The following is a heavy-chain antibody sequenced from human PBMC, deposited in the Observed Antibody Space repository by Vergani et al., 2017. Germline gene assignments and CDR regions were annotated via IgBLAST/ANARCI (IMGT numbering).Heavy chain of an antibody. Sequence: QVQLQESGPGLVKPSETLTLTCDVSDSSIMTNPYWGWFRQSPGKGLEWIGCIHHSGDTHYNSSLKSRVSISIVSSSKFSLSLNYVTSADTAIYYCARHRGSGGFFPSSYFYGMDVWGHGTTVTVSS. CDR2: IHHSGDT. V-gene: IGHV4-38-2*01. CDR1: DSSIMTNPY. J-gene: IGHJ6*02. CDR3: ARHRGSGGFFPSSYFYGMDV. D-gene: IGHD3-10*01.